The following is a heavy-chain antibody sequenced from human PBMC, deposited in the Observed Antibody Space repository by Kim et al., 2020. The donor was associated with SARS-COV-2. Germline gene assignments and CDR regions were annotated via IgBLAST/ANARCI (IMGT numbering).Heavy chain of an antibody. CDR2: ISANGDST. V-gene: IGHV3-64*01. CDR1: GFPFSNFA. J-gene: IGHJ5*01. CDR3: AKDRRERAASYGPFES. D-gene: IGHD3-16*01. Sequence: GGSLRLSCAASGFPFSNFAMHWVRQAPGKGLEFVSTISANGDSTYYANSVKGRFTISRDNSKNTLSLEMGSLRAEDRAMYYCAKDRRERAASYGPFESWG.